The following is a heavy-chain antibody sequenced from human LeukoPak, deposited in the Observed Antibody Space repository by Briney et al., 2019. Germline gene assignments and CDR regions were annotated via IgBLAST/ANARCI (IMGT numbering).Heavy chain of an antibody. V-gene: IGHV1-18*01. CDR3: AKSQYSFGSGSTRPLFDY. CDR1: GYIFTGYG. Sequence: ASVKVSCKASGYIFTGYGIRWVRQAPGQGLEWMGWINPKNGNTDFAQKFEGRVTLTRDTSINTAYMEMRGLTSDDTASYYCAKSQYSFGSGSTRPLFDYWGPGPLVTVSS. D-gene: IGHD3-10*01. J-gene: IGHJ4*02. CDR2: INPKNGNT.